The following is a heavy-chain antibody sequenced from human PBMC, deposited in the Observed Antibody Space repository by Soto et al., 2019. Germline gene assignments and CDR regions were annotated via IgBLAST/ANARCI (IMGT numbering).Heavy chain of an antibody. D-gene: IGHD6-13*01. V-gene: IGHV4-31*03. CDR2: IYYSGST. CDR3: ARVPGIAAAGPFYYYYGMDV. J-gene: IGHJ6*02. CDR1: GGSISSGGYY. Sequence: SSETLSLTCTVSGGSISSGGYYWSWIRQHPGKGLEWIGYIYYSGSTYYNPSLKSRVTISVDTSKNQFSLKLSSVTAADTAVYYCARVPGIAAAGPFYYYYGMDVWGQGTTVTVSS.